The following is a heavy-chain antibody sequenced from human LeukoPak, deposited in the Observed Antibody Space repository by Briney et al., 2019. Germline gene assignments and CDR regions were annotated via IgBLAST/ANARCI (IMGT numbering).Heavy chain of an antibody. CDR1: GGSFSGYY. D-gene: IGHD6-19*01. V-gene: IGHV4-34*01. CDR2: INHSGST. Sequence: SETLSLTCAVYGGSFSGYYWSWIRQPPGKGLEWIGEINHSGSTNYNPSLKSRVTISVDTSKNQFSLKLSSVTAADTAVYYCARESSGWLLYYFAYWGQGTLVTVSS. CDR3: ARESSGWLLYYFAY. J-gene: IGHJ4*02.